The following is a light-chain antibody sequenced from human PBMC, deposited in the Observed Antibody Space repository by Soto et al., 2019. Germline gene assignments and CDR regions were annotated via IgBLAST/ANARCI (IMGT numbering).Light chain of an antibody. CDR3: SSYTSTNTLT. CDR2: DVS. Sequence: QSALTQPASVSGSPGQSITISCTGTSSDVGGYNSVSWYQQHPDKAPQLKIFDVSNRPSGISDRFSGSKSGNTASLTISGLQAEDEADYYCSSYTSTNTLTFGGGTKVTVL. CDR1: SSDVGGYNS. J-gene: IGLJ2*01. V-gene: IGLV2-14*03.